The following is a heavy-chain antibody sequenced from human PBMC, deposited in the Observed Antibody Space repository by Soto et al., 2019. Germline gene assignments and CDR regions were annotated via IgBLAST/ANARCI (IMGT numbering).Heavy chain of an antibody. CDR1: GYTFTSYA. D-gene: IGHD2-21*02. CDR3: ARSIVVVTAADY. V-gene: IGHV1-3*01. CDR2: INVGNGNT. Sequence: SVKVSCKASGYTFTSYAMHWVRQAPGQRLEWMGWINVGNGNTKYSQKFQGRVTITRDTSASTAYMELSSLRSEDTAVYYCARSIVVVTAADYWGQGTLVTVSS. J-gene: IGHJ4*02.